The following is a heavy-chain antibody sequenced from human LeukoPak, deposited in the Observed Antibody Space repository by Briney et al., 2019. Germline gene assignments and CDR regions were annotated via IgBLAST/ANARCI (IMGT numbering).Heavy chain of an antibody. CDR3: ARVRLMEYYYYGMDV. D-gene: IGHD3-3*01. V-gene: IGHV3-7*01. Sequence: GGSLRLSCAASGFTFSSCAMGWVRQAPGEGLEWVANIKQDGSEKYYVDSVKGRFTISRDNSKNTLYLQMNSLRAEDTAVYYCARVRLMEYYYYGMDVWGQGTTVTVSS. J-gene: IGHJ6*02. CDR2: IKQDGSEK. CDR1: GFTFSSCA.